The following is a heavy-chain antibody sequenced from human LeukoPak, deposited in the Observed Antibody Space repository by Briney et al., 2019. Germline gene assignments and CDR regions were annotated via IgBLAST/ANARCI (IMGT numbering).Heavy chain of an antibody. CDR3: AKDYDYVWGSYGWYFQY. CDR2: IRYDGSNK. CDR1: GFTFSSYG. J-gene: IGHJ1*01. Sequence: PGGSLRLSCAASGFTFSSYGMHWVRQAPGKGLEWVAFIRYDGSNKYYADSVKGRFTISRDNSKNTLYLQMNSLRAEDTAVYYCAKDYDYVWGSYGWYFQYWGQGTLVTVSS. V-gene: IGHV3-30*02. D-gene: IGHD3-16*02.